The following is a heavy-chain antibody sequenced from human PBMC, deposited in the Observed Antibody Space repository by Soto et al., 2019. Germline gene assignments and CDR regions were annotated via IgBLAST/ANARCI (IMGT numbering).Heavy chain of an antibody. D-gene: IGHD1-20*01. CDR3: ARCPNWNRCGMDV. CDR1: GFTFSDYS. CDR2: IGGSSSTI. V-gene: IGHV3-48*02. Sequence: GGSLRLSCAASGFTFSDYSMNWVRQAPGKGLECISYIGGSSSTIYYADSVKGRFTISRDNAKNSLYLQMNSLRDEDTALYYCARCPNWNRCGMDVWGQGTTVTVSS. J-gene: IGHJ6*02.